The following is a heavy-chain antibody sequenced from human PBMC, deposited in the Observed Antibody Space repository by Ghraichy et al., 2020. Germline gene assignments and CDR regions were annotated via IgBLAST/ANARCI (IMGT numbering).Heavy chain of an antibody. J-gene: IGHJ4*02. V-gene: IGHV3-33*01. CDR1: GFTFSSYG. CDR2: IWYDGSNK. D-gene: IGHD3-10*01. Sequence: GGSLRLSCAASGFTFSSYGMHWVRQAPGKGLEWVAVIWYDGSNKYYADSVKGRFTISRDNSKNTLYLQMNSLRAEDTAVYYCARSPFRGVHPSVSSHWGQGTLVTVSS. CDR3: ARSPFRGVHPSVSSH.